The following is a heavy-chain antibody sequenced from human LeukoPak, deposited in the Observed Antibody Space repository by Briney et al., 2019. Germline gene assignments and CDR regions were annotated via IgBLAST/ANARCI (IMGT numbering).Heavy chain of an antibody. D-gene: IGHD5-18*01. CDR2: ILYTGST. CDR1: GGSISSYY. J-gene: IGHJ4*02. CDR3: ARRIHFDS. V-gene: IGHV4-59*01. Sequence: SETLSLTCTVSGGSISSYYWSWIRQPPGKGLEWMGDILYTGSTNYNPSLKSRVTILVDRSKNQFSLKLTSVTAADTAVYFWARRIHFDSWGQGALVTVSS.